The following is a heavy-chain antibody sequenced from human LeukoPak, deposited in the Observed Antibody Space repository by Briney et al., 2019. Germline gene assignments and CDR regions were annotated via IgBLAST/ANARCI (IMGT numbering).Heavy chain of an antibody. V-gene: IGHV4-39*01. CDR2: IYYSGST. Sequence: SETLSLTCTVSGGSISSSSYYWRWIRQPPGKWLEWIGSIYYSGSTYYNPSLKSRVTISVDTSKSQFSLKLSSVTAADTAVYYCARLSTYYDFWSGYYIFDYWGQGTLVTVSS. D-gene: IGHD3-3*01. CDR1: GGSISSSSYY. CDR3: ARLSTYYDFWSGYYIFDY. J-gene: IGHJ4*02.